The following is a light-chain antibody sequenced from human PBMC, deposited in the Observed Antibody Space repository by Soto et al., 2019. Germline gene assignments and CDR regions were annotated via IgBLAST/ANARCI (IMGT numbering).Light chain of an antibody. V-gene: IGLV1-51*02. Sequence: QSVLTQPPSVSAAPGQTVTISCSGSSSNIGKNYVSWCQQLPGTAPKLLIYEHDKRPSGIPDRFSGSKTGTSATLGITGLQTGDEADYYCGTWDSSLSAGVFGTGTKLTVL. CDR1: SSNIGKNY. CDR2: EHD. J-gene: IGLJ1*01. CDR3: GTWDSSLSAGV.